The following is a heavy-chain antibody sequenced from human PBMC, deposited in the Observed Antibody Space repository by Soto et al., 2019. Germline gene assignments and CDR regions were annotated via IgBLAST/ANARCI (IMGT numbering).Heavy chain of an antibody. CDR1: GGSISSSSYY. J-gene: IGHJ6*03. D-gene: IGHD6-13*01. CDR3: VGQQLGPDYYYYYMDV. Sequence: SETLSLTCTVSGGSISSSSYYWGWIRQPPGKGLERIGSIYYSGSTYYNPSLKSRVTISVDTSKNQFSLKLSSVTAADTAVYKCVGQQLGPDYYYYYMDVWGKGTTVTVSS. V-gene: IGHV4-39*01. CDR2: IYYSGST.